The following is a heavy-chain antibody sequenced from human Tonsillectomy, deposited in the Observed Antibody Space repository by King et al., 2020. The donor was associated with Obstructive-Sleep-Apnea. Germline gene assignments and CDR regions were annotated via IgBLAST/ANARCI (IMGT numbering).Heavy chain of an antibody. Sequence: VQLVESGGGLVKPGGSLRLSCAASGFTFSDYYMSWIRQAPGKGLEWVSYISSSSSYTNYADSVKGRFTISRDNAKNSLYLQMNSLRAEDTAVYYCARRTPYYDSSGYPRRPTEPHFDYWGQGPLVTVSS. CDR3: ARRTPYYDSSGYPRRPTEPHFDY. CDR2: ISSSSSYT. J-gene: IGHJ4*02. CDR1: GFTFSDYY. V-gene: IGHV3-11*06. D-gene: IGHD3-22*01.